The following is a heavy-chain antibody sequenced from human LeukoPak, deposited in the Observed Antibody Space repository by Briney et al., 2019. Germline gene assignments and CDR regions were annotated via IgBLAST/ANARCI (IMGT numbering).Heavy chain of an antibody. CDR2: IIPIFGTA. V-gene: IGHV1-69*05. CDR1: GGTFSSYA. J-gene: IGHJ3*02. CDR3: RREQLVQDGAFDI. Sequence: GASVKVSCKASGGTFSSYAISWVRQAPGQGLEWMGRIIPIFGTANYAQKFQGRVTITTDESTSTTYLYLSSRRSEDTAVYYCRREQLVQDGAFDIWGQGTMVTVSS. D-gene: IGHD6-6*01.